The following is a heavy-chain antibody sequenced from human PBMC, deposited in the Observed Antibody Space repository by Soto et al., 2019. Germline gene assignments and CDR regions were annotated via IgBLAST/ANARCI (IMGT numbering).Heavy chain of an antibody. CDR3: ATGWGGPFSGGSSSYYGFDV. V-gene: IGHV3-53*04. CDR1: GFTVSSNY. D-gene: IGHD2-15*01. J-gene: IGHJ6*02. CDR2: IYSGGST. Sequence: EVQLVESGGGLVQPGGSLRLSCAASGFTVSSNYMSWVRQAPGKGLEWVSVIYSGGSTYYADSVKGRFTISRHNSKNTRFLIMISLRAEDTAVYYCATGWGGPFSGGSSSYYGFDVWGQGTTVTVSS.